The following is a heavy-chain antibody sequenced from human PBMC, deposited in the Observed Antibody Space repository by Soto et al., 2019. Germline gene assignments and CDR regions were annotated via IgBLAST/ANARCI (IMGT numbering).Heavy chain of an antibody. V-gene: IGHV1-69*01. J-gene: IGHJ4*02. CDR3: ARDAGRNSGGNAY. CDR1: GGTFSSYS. D-gene: IGHD1-26*01. CDR2: IIPIFGTA. Sequence: QVQLVQSGAEVKKPGSSVKVSCKASGGTFSSYSINWVRRAPGQGLEGMGEIIPIFGTANYAQTVQVRVTITAGESTSTAYMELSSLRSEDTAVYYCARDAGRNSGGNAYWGQGTLVTVSS.